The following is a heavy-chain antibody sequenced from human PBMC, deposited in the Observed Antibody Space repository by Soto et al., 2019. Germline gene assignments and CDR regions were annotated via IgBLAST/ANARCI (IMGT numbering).Heavy chain of an antibody. J-gene: IGHJ4*02. CDR1: GDSISSGGYS. CDR3: ARDSRSGYYLEY. D-gene: IGHD3-22*01. CDR2: IYHSGGT. V-gene: IGHV4-30-2*01. Sequence: QLQLQESGSGLVKPSQTLSLTCDVPGDSISSGGYSWNWIRQPPGKGLEWIGYIYHSGGTDYNPSLKSRVTITVDSSNNKFSLKLNSVTAADTAVYYCARDSRSGYYLEYWGQGTLVTVSS.